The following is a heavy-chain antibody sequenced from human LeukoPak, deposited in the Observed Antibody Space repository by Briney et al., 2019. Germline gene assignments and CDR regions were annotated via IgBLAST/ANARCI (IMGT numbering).Heavy chain of an antibody. CDR1: GGSISSGGYY. V-gene: IGHV4-30-2*01. CDR2: IYHSGST. D-gene: IGHD6-19*01. CDR3: ARDSRGREYNNGLYWGFAY. J-gene: IGHJ4*02. Sequence: SQTLCLTCTVSGGSISSGGYYWRWIRQPPGKGLEWIGYIYHSGSTYYNPSLKSRVTISVDKSKNQFSLKLSSVTAADTAVYYSARDSRGREYNNGLYWGFAYWGQGTLVTVSS.